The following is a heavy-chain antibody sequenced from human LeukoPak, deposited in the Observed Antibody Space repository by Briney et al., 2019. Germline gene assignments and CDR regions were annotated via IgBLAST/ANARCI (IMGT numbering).Heavy chain of an antibody. Sequence: ASVKASCKASGYTFTSYYMHWVRQAPGQGLEWMGIINPSGGSTSYAQKFQGRVTMTRDMSTSTVYMELSSLRSEDTAVYYCARGQYYYDSSVNYFDYWGQGTLVTVSS. V-gene: IGHV1-46*01. J-gene: IGHJ4*02. CDR3: ARGQYYYDSSVNYFDY. CDR2: INPSGGST. CDR1: GYTFTSYY. D-gene: IGHD3-22*01.